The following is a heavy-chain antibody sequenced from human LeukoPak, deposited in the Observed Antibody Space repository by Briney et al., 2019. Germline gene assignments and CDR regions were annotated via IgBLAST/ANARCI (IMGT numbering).Heavy chain of an antibody. CDR1: AFNFGIYA. D-gene: IGHD1-1*01. CDR3: AKTANFWYLDH. V-gene: IGHV3-33*06. CDR2: IWYDGRSK. J-gene: IGHJ4*02. Sequence: PGGSLRLSCAASAFNFGIYAMHWVRQAPGKGLEWVALIWYDGRSKYYADSVKGRFTISRDNSENTLYLQMSGLTAGDTAIYYCAKTANFWYLDHWGQGTLVTVSS.